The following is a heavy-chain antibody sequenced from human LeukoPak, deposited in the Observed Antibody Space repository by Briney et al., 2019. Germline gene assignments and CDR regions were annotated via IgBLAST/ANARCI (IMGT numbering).Heavy chain of an antibody. Sequence: PGGSLRLSCAASGFTFSDYYMSRIRQAPGKGLEWVSYISSSGSTIYYADSVKGRYTISRDNAKNSLYLQMNSLRAEDTAVYYCAREFRTYYFDYWGQGTLVTVSS. V-gene: IGHV3-11*01. CDR2: ISSSGSTI. CDR1: GFTFSDYY. J-gene: IGHJ4*02. CDR3: AREFRTYYFDY.